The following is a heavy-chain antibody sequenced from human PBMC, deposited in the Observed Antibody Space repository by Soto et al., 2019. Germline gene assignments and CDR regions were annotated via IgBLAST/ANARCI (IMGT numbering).Heavy chain of an antibody. CDR3: ARVVGGYYYGMDV. V-gene: IGHV4-4*02. J-gene: IGHJ6*02. CDR2: IYHSGST. D-gene: IGHD2-2*01. Sequence: QVQLQESGPGLVKPSGTLSLTCAVSGGSISSSNWWSWVRQPPGKGLEWIGEIYHSGSTNYNPSLMSRGTISVDKSKNQFSLKLSSVTAADTAVYYCARVVGGYYYGMDVWGQGTTVTVSS. CDR1: GGSISSSNW.